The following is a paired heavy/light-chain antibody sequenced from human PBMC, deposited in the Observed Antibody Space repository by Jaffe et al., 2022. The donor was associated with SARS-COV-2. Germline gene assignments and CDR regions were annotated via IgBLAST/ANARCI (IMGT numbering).Light chain of an antibody. CDR3: QVWDSSRSHEV. V-gene: IGLV3-21*02. CDR1: NIGTKH. CDR2: DDS. Sequence: YVLAQAPSVSVAPGQTARITCGGNNIGTKHVHWYQQRPGQAPILVVYDDSDRPSGIPDRFSGSNSGNTATLTISRVEAGDEADYYCQVWDSSRSHEVFGGGTKLTVL. J-gene: IGLJ2*01.
Heavy chain of an antibody. J-gene: IGHJ6*02. CDR1: GFTFSDYY. CDR2: ISASGNNI. D-gene: IGHD2-2*01. CDR3: AKRGYAGGHNLDV. Sequence: QMQLVESGGGLVKPGGSLRLSCATSGFTFSDYYMSWIRQAPGKGLEWVSHISASGNNIHSADFVEGRFTISRDNAENSVYLQMNSLRAEDTAVYYCAKRGYAGGHNLDVWGQGTTVAVSS. V-gene: IGHV3-11*01.